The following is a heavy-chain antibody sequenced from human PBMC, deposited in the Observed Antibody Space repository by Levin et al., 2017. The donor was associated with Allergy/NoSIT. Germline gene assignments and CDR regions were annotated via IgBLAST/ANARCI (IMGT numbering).Heavy chain of an antibody. CDR1: GFTFDDYT. CDR3: AKDFLPASIGNYYYMDV. Sequence: PGGSLRLSCAASGFTFDDYTMHWVRQAPGKGPEWVSLISWDGVNTYYADSVKGRFTISRDNSKNSLYLQMNSLRTEDTALYYCAKDFLPASIGNYYYMDVWGKGTTVTVSS. J-gene: IGHJ6*03. CDR2: ISWDGVNT. D-gene: IGHD2-2*01. V-gene: IGHV3-43*01.